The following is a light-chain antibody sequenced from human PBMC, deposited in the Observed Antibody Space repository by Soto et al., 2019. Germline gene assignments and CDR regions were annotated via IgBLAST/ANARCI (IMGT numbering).Light chain of an antibody. V-gene: IGKV3-11*01. J-gene: IGKJ3*01. CDR2: DAS. CDR3: QQRSNWPPEVT. Sequence: EIVLTQSPDTLSLSPGERATLSCRASQSVRSSLAWYQQKPGQAPRLLIYDASNRATGIPARFSGSGSGTDVTLTISTLEPEDFAVYYCQQRSNWPPEVTFGPGTKVDI. CDR1: QSVRSS.